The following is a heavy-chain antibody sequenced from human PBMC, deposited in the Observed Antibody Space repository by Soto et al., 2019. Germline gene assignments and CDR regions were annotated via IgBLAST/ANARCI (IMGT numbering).Heavy chain of an antibody. Sequence: GGSLRLSCAASGFTFSSYSMNWVRQAPGKGLEWVSSISSSSSYIYYADSVKGRFTISRDNAKNSLYLQMNSLRAEDTAVYYCARDLAIEDIVVVPAPFGYWGQGTLVTVSS. J-gene: IGHJ4*02. CDR3: ARDLAIEDIVVVPAPFGY. CDR2: ISSSSSYI. CDR1: GFTFSSYS. D-gene: IGHD2-2*01. V-gene: IGHV3-21*01.